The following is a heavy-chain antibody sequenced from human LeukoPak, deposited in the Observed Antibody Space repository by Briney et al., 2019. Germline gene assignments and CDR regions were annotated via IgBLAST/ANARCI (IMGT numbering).Heavy chain of an antibody. Sequence: ASVKVSCKASAYTFTVYYIHWVRQAPGQGLEWMGWINPNSGGTNYAQKFQGRVTMTRDTSISTAYMELSRLRSDDTAVYYCARGLWFGEFDYFDYWGQGTLVTVSS. CDR1: AYTFTVYY. D-gene: IGHD3-10*01. J-gene: IGHJ4*02. CDR2: INPNSGGT. CDR3: ARGLWFGEFDYFDY. V-gene: IGHV1-2*02.